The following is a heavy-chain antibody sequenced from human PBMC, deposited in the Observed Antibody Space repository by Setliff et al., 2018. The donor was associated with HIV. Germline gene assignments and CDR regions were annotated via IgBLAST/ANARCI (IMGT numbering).Heavy chain of an antibody. CDR3: ARGVDY. V-gene: IGHV3-30*14. Sequence: GGSLRLSCAASGITFNTYAMHWVRQAPGKGLEWVAVISYDGSNKYYADSVKGRFTISRDNSKNTLYLQMNSLRAEDTAVYYCARGVDYWGEGTLVTVSS. CDR2: ISYDGSNK. J-gene: IGHJ4*02. CDR1: GITFNTYA.